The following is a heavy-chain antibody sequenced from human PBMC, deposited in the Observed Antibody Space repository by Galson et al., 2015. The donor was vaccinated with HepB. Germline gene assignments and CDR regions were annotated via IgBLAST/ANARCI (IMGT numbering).Heavy chain of an antibody. CDR2: IYPGDSDT. Sequence: QSGAEVKKPGESLKISCKASGYSFINFWIGWVRQMPGKGLECMGIIYPGDSDTIYSPSFQGQVTISADRSISTAYLQWSSLKASDTAMYYCARRIVGGSGSHAFDIWGQGTMVTVSS. CDR1: GYSFINFW. J-gene: IGHJ3*02. D-gene: IGHD1-26*01. CDR3: ARRIVGGSGSHAFDI. V-gene: IGHV5-51*03.